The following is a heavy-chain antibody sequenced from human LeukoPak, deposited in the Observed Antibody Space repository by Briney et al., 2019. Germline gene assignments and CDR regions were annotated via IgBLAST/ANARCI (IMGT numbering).Heavy chain of an antibody. Sequence: SVKVSCKASGGTFSGYAISWVRQAPGQGLEWMGRIIPILGIANYAQKFQGRVTITADKSTSTAYMELSSLRSEDTAVYYCARMGGSGELWLDYWGQGTLVTVSS. CDR2: IIPILGIA. D-gene: IGHD3-16*01. V-gene: IGHV1-69*04. CDR3: ARMGGSGELWLDY. CDR1: GGTFSGYA. J-gene: IGHJ4*02.